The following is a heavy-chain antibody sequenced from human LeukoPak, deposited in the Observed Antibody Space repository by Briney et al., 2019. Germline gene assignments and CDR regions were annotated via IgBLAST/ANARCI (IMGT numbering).Heavy chain of an antibody. CDR2: INHSGST. V-gene: IGHV4-34*01. J-gene: IGHJ4*02. CDR1: GGSFSYYY. CDR3: ARSGADTAMVHY. Sequence: SETLSLTCAVYGGSFSYYYWAWIRQSPGRGLEWIGQINHSGSTNYNPSLKSRVTISVDTSKNQFSLKVGSVTAADTALYYCARSGADTAMVHYWGQGTLVTVSS. D-gene: IGHD5-18*01.